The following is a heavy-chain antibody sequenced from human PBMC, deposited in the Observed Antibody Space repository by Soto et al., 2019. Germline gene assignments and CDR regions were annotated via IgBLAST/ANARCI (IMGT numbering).Heavy chain of an antibody. Sequence: SETLSLTCAVYGGSFSGYYWSWIRQPPGKGLEWIGEINHSGSTNYNPSLKSRVTISVDTSKNQFSLKLSSVTAADTAVYYCARVGGPRYCSGGSCYSLDYWGQGTLVTVSS. D-gene: IGHD2-15*01. CDR2: INHSGST. CDR1: GGSFSGYY. J-gene: IGHJ4*02. V-gene: IGHV4-34*01. CDR3: ARVGGPRYCSGGSCYSLDY.